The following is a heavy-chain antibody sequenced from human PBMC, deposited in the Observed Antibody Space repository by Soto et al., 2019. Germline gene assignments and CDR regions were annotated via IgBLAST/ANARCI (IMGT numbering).Heavy chain of an antibody. Sequence: VQLVESGGGLVQPGGSLRLSCAASGFTFSSYWMHWVRQAPGKGLVWVSRTNIDGRTISYADSVKGRFTISRDNAKNTLYLQMNSLRAEDTAVYYCARVATGSYHFDSWGQGTLVTVSA. CDR1: GFTFSSYW. V-gene: IGHV3-74*01. J-gene: IGHJ4*02. CDR3: ARVATGSYHFDS. D-gene: IGHD2-15*01. CDR2: TNIDGRTI.